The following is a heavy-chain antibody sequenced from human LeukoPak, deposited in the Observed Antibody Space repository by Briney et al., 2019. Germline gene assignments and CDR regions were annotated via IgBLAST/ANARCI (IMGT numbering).Heavy chain of an antibody. J-gene: IGHJ4*02. D-gene: IGHD6-13*01. CDR3: AIEMAAGTYSPRFDY. CDR2: ISAYNGNT. Sequence: ASVKVSCKASGYTFTSYGIIWVGQAPGQGLEGMGWISAYNGNTNYAQKLQGRVTMTKDTFTSTAYMEPRSLISDDTAVYYCAIEMAAGTYSPRFDYWGQGTLVTVSS. CDR1: GYTFTSYG. V-gene: IGHV1-18*01.